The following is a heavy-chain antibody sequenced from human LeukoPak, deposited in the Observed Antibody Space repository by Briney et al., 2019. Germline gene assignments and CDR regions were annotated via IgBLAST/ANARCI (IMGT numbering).Heavy chain of an antibody. CDR2: MSPKSGNT. J-gene: IGHJ5*02. CDR1: GDTFSNYD. D-gene: IGHD2-2*03. CDR3: ATLPGYCSSTSCYNWFDP. V-gene: IGHV1-8*01. Sequence: ASVKVSCKASGDTFSNYDINWVRQATGQGLVWMGWMSPKSGNTGYAQEFQGRLPITGDTANDTAYMELSSLRSEDTAVYYCATLPGYCSSTSCYNWFDPWGQGTLVTVSS.